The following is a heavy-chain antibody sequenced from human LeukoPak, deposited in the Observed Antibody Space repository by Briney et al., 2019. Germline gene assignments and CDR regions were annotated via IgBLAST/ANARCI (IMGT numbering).Heavy chain of an antibody. J-gene: IGHJ4*02. Sequence: PGGSLRLSCAASGFTFSSYSMNWVRQAPGKGLEWVSSISSSNSFIYYADSMKGRFTISRDNAKNSLYLQMNSLRAEDTAVYYCARGTNWSPLDFDYWGQGTLVTVSS. CDR3: ARGTNWSPLDFDY. D-gene: IGHD1-20*01. CDR1: GFTFSSYS. V-gene: IGHV3-21*01. CDR2: ISSSNSFI.